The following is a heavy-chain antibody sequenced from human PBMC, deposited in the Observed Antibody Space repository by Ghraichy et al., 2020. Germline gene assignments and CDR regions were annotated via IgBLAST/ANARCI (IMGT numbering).Heavy chain of an antibody. D-gene: IGHD2-15*01. J-gene: IGHJ5*02. Sequence: SETLSLTCTVSGGSISSSSYYCGWIRQPPGKGLEWIGSIYYSGSTYYNPSLKSRVTISVDTSKNQFSLKLSSVTAADTAVYYCAGHHPSYCSGGSCYGAWFDPWGQGTLVTVSS. CDR3: AGHHPSYCSGGSCYGAWFDP. CDR2: IYYSGST. V-gene: IGHV4-39*07. CDR1: GGSISSSSYY.